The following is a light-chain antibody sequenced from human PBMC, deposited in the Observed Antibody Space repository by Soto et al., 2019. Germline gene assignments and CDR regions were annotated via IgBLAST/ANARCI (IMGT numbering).Light chain of an antibody. CDR1: QSVSSY. CDR2: DAS. J-gene: IGKJ4*01. CDR3: QQRYTWPLT. V-gene: IGKV3-11*01. Sequence: EIVLTQSPATLSLSPGERATLYCRASQSVSSYLAWYQQRRGLPPRLLIYDASKSATGIPARFSGSGSGTDFTLTISSLEPEDFAVYYCQQRYTWPLTFGGGTKVEIK.